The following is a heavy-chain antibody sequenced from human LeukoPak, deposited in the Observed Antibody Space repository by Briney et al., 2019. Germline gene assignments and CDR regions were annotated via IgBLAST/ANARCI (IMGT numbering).Heavy chain of an antibody. Sequence: GGSLRLPCTASGFTFDDYAMSWFRQAPGKGLEWISFIRNKAYGGTIEYAASVKGRFTVSRDDSKSIAYLQMNSLRTEDTAVYYCTREPPQGPVGGIDYWGQGTLVTVSS. V-gene: IGHV3-49*03. CDR3: TREPPQGPVGGIDY. CDR2: IRNKAYGGTI. D-gene: IGHD1-26*01. CDR1: GFTFDDYA. J-gene: IGHJ4*02.